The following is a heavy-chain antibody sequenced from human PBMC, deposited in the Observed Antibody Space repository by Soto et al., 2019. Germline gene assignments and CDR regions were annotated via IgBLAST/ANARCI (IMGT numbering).Heavy chain of an antibody. CDR1: GFTFSSYS. CDR3: ARYCSGGSSPVYYYYGMDV. V-gene: IGHV3-21*01. Sequence: GSLRLSCAASGFTFSSYSMNWVRQAPGKGLEWVSSISSSSSYIYYADSVKGRFTISRDDAKNSLYLQMNSLRAEDTAVYYCARYCSGGSSPVYYYYGMDVWGQGTTVTVSS. CDR2: ISSSSSYI. D-gene: IGHD2-15*01. J-gene: IGHJ6*02.